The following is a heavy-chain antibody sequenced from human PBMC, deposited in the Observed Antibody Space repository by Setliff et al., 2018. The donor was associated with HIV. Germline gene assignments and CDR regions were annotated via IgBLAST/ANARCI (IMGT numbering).Heavy chain of an antibody. Sequence: PSETLSLTCTVPGGSINDQYFSWIRQPPGKGLEWIGSIDYTGRAKHNPSLNSRGTILLDTSKNELSLRLTSVTAADTAVYYCARHNVITYAGLLFDYFYYGMDVWGHGTTVTVSS. CDR1: GGSINDQY. CDR3: ARHNVITYAGLLFDYFYYGMDV. V-gene: IGHV4-59*11. CDR2: IDYTGRA. D-gene: IGHD3-16*01. J-gene: IGHJ6*02.